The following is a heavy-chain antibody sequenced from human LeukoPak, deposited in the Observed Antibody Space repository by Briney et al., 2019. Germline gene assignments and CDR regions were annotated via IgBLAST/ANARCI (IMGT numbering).Heavy chain of an antibody. J-gene: IGHJ1*01. CDR2: IKSDGST. Sequence: GGSLRLSCAASGFTLSSYRMHWVRQAPGKGLVWVSRIKSDGSTRYADSVKGRFTISRDNAKNTVSLQMNSLRAEDTGVYYCARAPSEIGGYYPEYFRHWGQGTLVTVSP. CDR3: ARAPSEIGGYYPEYFRH. CDR1: GFTLSSYR. D-gene: IGHD3-22*01. V-gene: IGHV3-74*01.